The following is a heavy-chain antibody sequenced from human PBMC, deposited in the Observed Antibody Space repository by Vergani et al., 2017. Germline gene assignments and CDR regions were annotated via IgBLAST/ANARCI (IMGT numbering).Heavy chain of an antibody. V-gene: IGHV4-30-4*08. J-gene: IGHJ6*02. CDR2: IYYSGST. CDR1: GGSISSGDYY. CDR3: ARNTDGGPRGHYGMDV. Sequence: QVQLQESGPGLVKPSQTLSLTCTVSGGSISSGDYYWSWIRQPPGKGLEWIGYIYYSGSTYYNPSLKSRVTISVDTSKNQFSLMLSSVTAADTAVYYCARNTDGGPRGHYGMDVWGQGTTVTVSS. D-gene: IGHD4-23*01.